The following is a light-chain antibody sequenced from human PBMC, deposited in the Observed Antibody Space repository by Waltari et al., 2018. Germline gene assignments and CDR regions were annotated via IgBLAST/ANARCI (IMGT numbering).Light chain of an antibody. CDR1: QSLVYSDGNTY. CDR2: KVS. Sequence: DVVMTQSPLSLPVTLGQSASISCRSSQSLVYSDGNTYLNWFQQRPGQSPRRLIYKVSNRDSGVPDRFGGSGSGTDFTLEISRVEAEDVAVYYCMQGSHWPYTFGQGTKLEIK. J-gene: IGKJ2*01. V-gene: IGKV2-30*01. CDR3: MQGSHWPYT.